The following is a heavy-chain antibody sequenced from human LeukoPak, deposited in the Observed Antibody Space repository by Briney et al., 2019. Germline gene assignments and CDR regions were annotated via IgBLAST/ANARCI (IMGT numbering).Heavy chain of an antibody. D-gene: IGHD1-26*01. CDR2: IIPIFGTA. V-gene: IGHV1-69*13. Sequence: SVKVSCKASGGTFSSYAISWVRQAPGQGLEWMVGIIPIFGTANYAQKFQGRVTITADESTSTAYMELSSLRSEDTAVYYCARGGRGSYYFDYWGQGTLVTVSS. CDR1: GGTFSSYA. CDR3: ARGGRGSYYFDY. J-gene: IGHJ4*02.